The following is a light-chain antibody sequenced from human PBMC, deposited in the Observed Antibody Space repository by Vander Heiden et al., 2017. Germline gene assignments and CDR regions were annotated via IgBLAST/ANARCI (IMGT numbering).Light chain of an antibody. Sequence: DIQMTQSPSTLSASVGDRVTITCRASQSISSWLAWYQQKPGKAPKLLIYDASSLESGVPSRFSGSGSGTEFTLTISSLQPDDFATYYCQQYNRYLTWTFGQGTKVEIK. CDR1: QSISSW. V-gene: IGKV1-5*01. CDR2: DAS. J-gene: IGKJ1*01. CDR3: QQYNRYLTWT.